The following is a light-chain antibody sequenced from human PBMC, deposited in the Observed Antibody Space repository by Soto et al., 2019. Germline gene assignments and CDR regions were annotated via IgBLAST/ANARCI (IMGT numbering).Light chain of an antibody. CDR1: QGISSY. Sequence: AIRMTQSPSSFSASTGDRVTITCRASQGISSYLAWYQQKPGKAPKLLIYAASTLQSGVPSGFSGSGSGTDFTLTISCLQSEDFATYYCQQYYSYPVTFGQGTKVDIK. V-gene: IGKV1-8*01. CDR3: QQYYSYPVT. J-gene: IGKJ1*01. CDR2: AAS.